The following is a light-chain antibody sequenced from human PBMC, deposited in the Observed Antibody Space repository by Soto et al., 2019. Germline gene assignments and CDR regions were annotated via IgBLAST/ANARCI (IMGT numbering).Light chain of an antibody. CDR2: DVN. Sequence: QSALTQPASVSGSPGQSITISCTGTSSDVGGYNYVHWYQQHPGKAPKLLIWDVNNRPSGVSNRFSGAKSGNTASLTISGLQAEDEAYYHCSSYTSRSPGVVFGGGTKLTVL. CDR1: SSDVGGYNY. V-gene: IGLV2-14*01. CDR3: SSYTSRSPGVV. J-gene: IGLJ2*01.